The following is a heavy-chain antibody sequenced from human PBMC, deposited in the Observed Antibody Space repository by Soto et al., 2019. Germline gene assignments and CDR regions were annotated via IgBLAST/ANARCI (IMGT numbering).Heavy chain of an antibody. CDR1: GYSFTNND. J-gene: IGHJ5*02. CDR2: MNPGSGDT. CDR3: ARMATFGSLNWFDP. Sequence: EASVKVSCKASGYSFTNNDVSWVRQATGQGLEWMGWMNPGSGDTGYAQKFQGRVTMTRDISIATAYMELSSLRSDDTAIYYCARMATFGSLNWFDPWGQGNLVTVSS. D-gene: IGHD3-16*01. V-gene: IGHV1-8*01.